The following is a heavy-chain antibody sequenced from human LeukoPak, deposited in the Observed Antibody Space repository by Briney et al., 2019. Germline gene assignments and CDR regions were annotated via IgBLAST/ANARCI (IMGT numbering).Heavy chain of an antibody. Sequence: GGSLRLSCVASGLNFNSRWMDWVRRAQGQGLEWVASIKEDGSETHYVDSVRGRFTISRDNDKNSLYLQMNNLRAEDTAMYYCARDGGWWRFDFWGQGALVTVSS. J-gene: IGHJ4*02. V-gene: IGHV3-7*03. CDR2: IKEDGSET. CDR3: ARDGGWWRFDF. D-gene: IGHD2-8*02. CDR1: GLNFNSRW.